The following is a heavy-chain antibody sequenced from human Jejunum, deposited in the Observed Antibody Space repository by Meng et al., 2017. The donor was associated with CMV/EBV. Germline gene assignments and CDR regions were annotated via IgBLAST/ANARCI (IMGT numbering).Heavy chain of an antibody. V-gene: IGHV3-23*01. Sequence: AASGFSFSSFALSWVRQTPGKGLEWVSTVSGSGFTTYYADSVKGRFTVSRDNSKNTLFLQMNSLRVDDTAVYYCAKEDYSNDFDYWGQGALVTVSS. CDR1: GFSFSSFA. D-gene: IGHD4-11*01. CDR3: AKEDYSNDFDY. J-gene: IGHJ4*02. CDR2: VSGSGFTT.